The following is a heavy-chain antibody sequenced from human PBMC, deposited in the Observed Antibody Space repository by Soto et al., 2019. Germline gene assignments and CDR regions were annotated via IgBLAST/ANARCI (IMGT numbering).Heavy chain of an antibody. CDR2: ISYDGSNK. CDR1: GFTFSSYG. J-gene: IGHJ6*02. Sequence: QVQLVESGGGVVQPGRSLRLSCAASGFTFSSYGMHWVRQAPGKGLEWVAVISYDGSNKYYADSVKGRFTISRDNSKNTLYLQMNSLRAEDTAVYYCAKNYADYYGIDVWGQGTTVTVSS. V-gene: IGHV3-30*18. D-gene: IGHD1-7*01. CDR3: AKNYADYYGIDV.